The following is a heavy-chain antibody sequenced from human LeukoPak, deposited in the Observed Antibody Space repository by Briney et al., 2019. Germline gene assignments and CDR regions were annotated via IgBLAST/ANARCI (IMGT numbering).Heavy chain of an antibody. D-gene: IGHD3-22*01. CDR3: ARERSVREYYYDSSGYSPLDY. V-gene: IGHV3-11*01. Sequence: LSLTCTVSGGSISSYYWSWIRQPPGKGLEWVSYTSSSGSTIYYADSVKGRFTISRDNAKNSLFLQMNSLRAEDTAVYYCARERSVREYYYDSSGYSPLDYWGQGTLVTVSS. CDR2: TSSSGSTI. J-gene: IGHJ4*02. CDR1: GGSISSYY.